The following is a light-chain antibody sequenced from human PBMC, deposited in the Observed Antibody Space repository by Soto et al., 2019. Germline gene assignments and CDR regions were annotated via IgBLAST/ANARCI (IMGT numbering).Light chain of an antibody. CDR1: QSISSW. CDR2: DAS. J-gene: IGKJ1*01. CDR3: QQYNSYWT. V-gene: IGKV1-5*01. Sequence: DIQMTQSPSTLSASVGDRVTITCRASQSISSWLAWYQQKPGKAPKLLICDASSLESGVPSRFSGSGSGTEFTLTISSLQPDDFATYYCQQYNSYWTFGQGTKWISN.